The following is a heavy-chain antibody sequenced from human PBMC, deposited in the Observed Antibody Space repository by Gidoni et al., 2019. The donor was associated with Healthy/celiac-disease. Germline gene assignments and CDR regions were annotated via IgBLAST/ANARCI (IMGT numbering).Heavy chain of an antibody. V-gene: IGHV3-30-3*01. CDR3: ARARLAYCGGDCYPGFDY. D-gene: IGHD2-21*02. CDR2: ISYDGSNK. Sequence: QVQLVESGGGVVQPGRSLRLSCAASGFTFSSYAMHWVRQAPGKGLEWVAVISYDGSNKYYADSVKGRFTISRDNSKNTLYLQMNSLRAEDTAVYYCARARLAYCGGDCYPGFDYWGQGTLVTVSS. J-gene: IGHJ4*02. CDR1: GFTFSSYA.